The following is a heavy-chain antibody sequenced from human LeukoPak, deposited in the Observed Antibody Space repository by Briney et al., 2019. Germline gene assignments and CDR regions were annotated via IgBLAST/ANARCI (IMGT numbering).Heavy chain of an antibody. D-gene: IGHD1-1*01. CDR1: GFAFSSYS. CDR2: ISSSSSYI. Sequence: SGGSLRLSCAASGFAFSSYSMNWVRQAPGKGLEWVSSISSSSSYICYADSVKGRFTISRDNAKNSLYLQMNSLRAEDTAVYYCARENARGAFDIWGQGTMVTVSS. V-gene: IGHV3-21*04. J-gene: IGHJ3*02. CDR3: ARENARGAFDI.